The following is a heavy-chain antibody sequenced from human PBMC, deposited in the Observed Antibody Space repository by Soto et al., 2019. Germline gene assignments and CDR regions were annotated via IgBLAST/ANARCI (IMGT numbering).Heavy chain of an antibody. CDR2: IIPIFGTA. J-gene: IGHJ6*02. CDR3: ARRTGTTATTSASYYFYGMDV. Sequence: QVQLVQSGAEVKKPGSSVKVSCKASGGTFSSYAISWVRQAPGQGLEWMGGIIPIFGTANYAQKFQGRVTITADESTSTAYMELSSLRSEDTAVYYCARRTGTTATTSASYYFYGMDVWGQWTTVTDSS. D-gene: IGHD1-1*01. CDR1: GGTFSSYA. V-gene: IGHV1-69*01.